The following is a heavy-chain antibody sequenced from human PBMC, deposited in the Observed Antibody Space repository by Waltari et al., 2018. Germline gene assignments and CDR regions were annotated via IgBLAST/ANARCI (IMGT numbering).Heavy chain of an antibody. CDR1: GFQFSAYA. CDR3: CYYRDSSDYHVDY. D-gene: IGHD3-22*01. J-gene: IGHJ4*02. Sequence: EVQLVESGGGLVKQGGSLRLSCVASGFQFSAYAMNWVRQAPGKGLEWVSSMGSSSSFMDYADSGRGRFTVSRDNAKNTLYLQMNNLKTEDTAVYYCCYYRDSSDYHVDYWGQGTLVTVSS. CDR2: MGSSSSFM. V-gene: IGHV3-21*02.